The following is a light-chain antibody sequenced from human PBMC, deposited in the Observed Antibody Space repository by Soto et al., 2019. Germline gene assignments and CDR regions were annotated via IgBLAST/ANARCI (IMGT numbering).Light chain of an antibody. CDR2: AAS. V-gene: IGKV1-39*01. Sequence: DIQLTQSPSFLSASVGDRVTITCRASQSISSWLAWYQQKPGKAPKLLIYAASSLQSGVPSRFSGSGSGTDFTLTISSLQPEDFATYYCQQSYSTPITFGQGNRLEIK. CDR1: QSISSW. CDR3: QQSYSTPIT. J-gene: IGKJ5*01.